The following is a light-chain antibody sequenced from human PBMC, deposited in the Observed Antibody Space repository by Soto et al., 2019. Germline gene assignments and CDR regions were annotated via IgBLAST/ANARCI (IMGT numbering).Light chain of an antibody. Sequence: GDRVTIPCRASQDISSFLAWYQQKPGKAPKLLIYAASTLQSGVPSRFSGSGSGTDFTLTISSLQPEDFATYFCQQLNSYPLTFGQGTRLEIK. V-gene: IGKV1-9*01. CDR2: AAS. CDR3: QQLNSYPLT. J-gene: IGKJ5*01. CDR1: QDISSF.